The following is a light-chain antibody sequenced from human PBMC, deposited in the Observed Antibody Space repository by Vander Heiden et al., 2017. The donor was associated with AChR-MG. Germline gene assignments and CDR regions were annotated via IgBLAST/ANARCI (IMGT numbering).Light chain of an antibody. CDR3: AAWDDSLSVVV. V-gene: IGLV1-47*02. J-gene: IGLJ2*01. Sequence: QSVLTQPPSASGTPGQRVTISCSGSSSNIGSNYVYWYQQLPGTAPKLLIYSNNQRPSGVPDRFSGSKSGTSASLAISGLRSEDEADYYCAAWDDSLSVVVFGGGTKLNVL. CDR2: SNN. CDR1: SSNIGSNY.